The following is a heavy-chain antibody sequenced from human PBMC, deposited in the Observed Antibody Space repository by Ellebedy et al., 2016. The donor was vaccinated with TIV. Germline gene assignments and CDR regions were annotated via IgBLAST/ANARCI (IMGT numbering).Heavy chain of an antibody. J-gene: IGHJ6*03. CDR3: ARVNRFGYYMDV. CDR1: GFTFSSYW. V-gene: IGHV3-74*01. CDR2: INSDGSST. D-gene: IGHD3-10*01. Sequence: GGSLRLSXAASGFTFSSYWMHWVRQAPGKGLVWVSRINSDGSSTSYADSVKGRFTISRDNAKNTLYLQMNSLRAEDTAVYYCARVNRFGYYMDVWGKGTTVTVSS.